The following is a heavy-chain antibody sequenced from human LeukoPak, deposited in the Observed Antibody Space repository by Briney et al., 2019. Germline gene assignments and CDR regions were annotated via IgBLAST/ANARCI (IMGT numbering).Heavy chain of an antibody. CDR1: GFTFSSYG. Sequence: GGSLRLSCAASGFTFSSYGMHWVHQAPGKGLEWVAVISYDGSNKYYADSVKGRFTISRDNAKNSLYLQMNSLRAEDTAVYYCVRDVGFFHMDVWGKGTTVTVSS. CDR3: VRDVGFFHMDV. CDR2: ISYDGSNK. V-gene: IGHV3-30*03. J-gene: IGHJ6*03. D-gene: IGHD1-26*01.